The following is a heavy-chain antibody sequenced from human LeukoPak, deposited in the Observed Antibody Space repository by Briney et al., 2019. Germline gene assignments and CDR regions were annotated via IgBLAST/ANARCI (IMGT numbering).Heavy chain of an antibody. Sequence: GGSLRLSCAASGFTVSSNYMSWVRQAPGKGLEWVSVIYSGGTTYYADSVKDRFTISRDNSKNTLYLQMNSLRAEDTAVYYCAKVSSYYGMDVWGQGTTVTVSS. CDR2: IYSGGTT. CDR1: GFTVSSNY. J-gene: IGHJ6*02. V-gene: IGHV3-53*05. CDR3: AKVSSYYGMDV.